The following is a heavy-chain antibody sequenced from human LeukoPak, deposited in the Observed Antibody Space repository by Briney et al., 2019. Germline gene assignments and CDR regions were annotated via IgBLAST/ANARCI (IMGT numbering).Heavy chain of an antibody. CDR1: GHTFTGYY. CDR3: GRDLSRVTAIPDS. D-gene: IGHD2-21*02. CDR2: INSSSGGY. Sequence: ASVKVSCKASGHTFTGYYMHWVRQAAGQGREWRGWINSSSGGYNYAEKFVGWVTMTSDTSISTALMVLSSLRSDDTAVYYCGRDLSRVTAIPDSWGQGTLVTVSS. J-gene: IGHJ4*02. V-gene: IGHV1-2*04.